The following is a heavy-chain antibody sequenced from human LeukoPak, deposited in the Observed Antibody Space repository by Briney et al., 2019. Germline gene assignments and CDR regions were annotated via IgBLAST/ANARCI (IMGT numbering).Heavy chain of an antibody. D-gene: IGHD2-2*01. Sequence: GGSLRLSCAASGFTFSSYWMSWVRQAPGKGLEGVANIKQDGSEKYYVDSVKGRFTISRDNAKNSLYLQMNSLRAEDTAVYYCARDWSSTSWRGRYYYYYMDVWGKGTTVTVSS. V-gene: IGHV3-7*01. CDR1: GFTFSSYW. CDR2: IKQDGSEK. J-gene: IGHJ6*03. CDR3: ARDWSSTSWRGRYYYYYMDV.